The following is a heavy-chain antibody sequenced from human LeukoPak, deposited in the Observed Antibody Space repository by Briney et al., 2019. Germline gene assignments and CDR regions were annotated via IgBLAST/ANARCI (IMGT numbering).Heavy chain of an antibody. CDR2: ISSSSSYI. J-gene: IGHJ4*02. CDR1: GFTFSSYA. V-gene: IGHV3-21*01. D-gene: IGHD2-15*01. Sequence: GGSLRLSCAASGFTFSSYAMSWVRQAPGKGLEWVSSISSSSSYIYYADSVKGRFTISRDNAKNSLYLQMNSLRAEDTAVYYCARDGLHWLGCYSTFDYWGQGTLVTVSS. CDR3: ARDGLHWLGCYSTFDY.